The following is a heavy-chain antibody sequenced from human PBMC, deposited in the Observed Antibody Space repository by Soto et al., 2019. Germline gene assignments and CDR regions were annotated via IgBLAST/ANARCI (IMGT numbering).Heavy chain of an antibody. CDR2: ISYDGSNK. V-gene: IGHV3-30*18. CDR1: GFTFSSYG. Sequence: GGSLRPSCAASGFTFSSYGMHWVRQAPGKGLEWVAVISYDGSNKYYADSVKGRFTISRDNSKNTLYLQMNSLRGEDTAVYCCAKDSSGCLDYWGQGTLVTVSS. J-gene: IGHJ4*02. D-gene: IGHD6-19*01. CDR3: AKDSSGCLDY.